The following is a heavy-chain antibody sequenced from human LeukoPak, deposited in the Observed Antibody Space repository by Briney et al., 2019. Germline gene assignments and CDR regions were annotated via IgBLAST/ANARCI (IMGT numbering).Heavy chain of an antibody. J-gene: IGHJ4*02. CDR3: ARGGEGYNYVY. CDR1: GGSISSSSYY. V-gene: IGHV4-39*01. CDR2: IYYSGST. Sequence: SETLSLTCTVSGGSISSSSYYWGWIRQPPGKGLEWIGSIYYSGSTYYNPSLKSRVTISVDTSKNQFSLKLSSVTAADTAVYHCARGGEGYNYVYWGQGTLVTVSS. D-gene: IGHD5-24*01.